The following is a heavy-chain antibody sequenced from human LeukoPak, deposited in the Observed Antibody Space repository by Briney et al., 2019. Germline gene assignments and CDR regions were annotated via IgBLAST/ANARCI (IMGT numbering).Heavy chain of an antibody. J-gene: IGHJ4*02. CDR2: ISGSGGST. CDR1: GFTFSSYA. V-gene: IGHV3-23*01. D-gene: IGHD3-10*01. Sequence: GGSLRLSCAASGFTFSSYAMNWVRQAPGKGLEWVSTISGSGGSTYYADSVKGRFTISRDNSKNTLYLQMNSLRAEDTAVYYCAKEKGGSGSYYCIDYWGQGTLVTVSS. CDR3: AKEKGGSGSYYCIDY.